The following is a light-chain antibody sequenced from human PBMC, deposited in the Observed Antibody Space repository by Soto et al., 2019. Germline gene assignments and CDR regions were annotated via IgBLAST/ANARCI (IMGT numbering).Light chain of an antibody. CDR1: QSVSSSY. J-gene: IGKJ1*01. CDR2: DTS. CDR3: QQYGSSGT. Sequence: EIVLTQSSGTLSLSPGERATLSCRASQSVSSSYLAWYQQKPGQAPRLLIYDTSTRATGVPARFSGSGSGTEFTLTISNLQAEDFAVYYCQQYGSSGTFGQGTKVDIK. V-gene: IGKV3-20*01.